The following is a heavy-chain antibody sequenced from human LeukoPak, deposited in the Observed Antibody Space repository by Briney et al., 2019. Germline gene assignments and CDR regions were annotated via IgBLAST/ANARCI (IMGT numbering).Heavy chain of an antibody. J-gene: IGHJ4*02. D-gene: IGHD2-15*01. CDR1: GYIFTDYG. CDR2: ISGYNGNT. CDR3: AKDIHPGLGSGASCCFDY. Sequence: GASVKVSCKASGYIFTDYGISWVRQAPGQGFECMGWISGYNGNTNYAQNVQGRVTMTTDTSTSTAYMELRSLRSVDTAVYYCAKDIHPGLGSGASCCFDYWGQGTLVTVSS. V-gene: IGHV1-18*01.